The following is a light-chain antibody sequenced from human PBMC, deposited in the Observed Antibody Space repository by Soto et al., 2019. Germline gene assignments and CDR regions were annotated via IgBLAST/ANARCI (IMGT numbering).Light chain of an antibody. J-gene: IGKJ1*01. CDR2: WAS. CDR1: QSVLSSSNNKNL. V-gene: IGKV4-1*01. Sequence: DIVLTQSPDSLAVSLGERATINCKSSQSVLSSSNNKNLLVWFQQKPGQPPRLLIYWASTRESGVPDRFSGSGSGTDFTLTISSLQAEDVAIYYCQHYYSPPVTFGQGTKVEIK. CDR3: QHYYSPPVT.